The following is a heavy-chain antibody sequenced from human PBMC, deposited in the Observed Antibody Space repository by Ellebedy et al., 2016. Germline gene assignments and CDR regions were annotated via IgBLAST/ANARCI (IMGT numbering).Heavy chain of an antibody. V-gene: IGHV3-11*01. D-gene: IGHD2-15*01. CDR2: ISDSGTIL. J-gene: IGHJ5*02. CDR1: GFTFSAYY. CDR3: ARDWGGYCSGVSCYGNWFDP. Sequence: GESLKISCAASGFTFSAYYMSWIRQAPGKGLEWVSYISDSGTILYYADSVKGRFTISRDNAKNSLYLQMNSLRVEDTAVYYCARDWGGYCSGVSCYGNWFDPWGQGTLVTVSS.